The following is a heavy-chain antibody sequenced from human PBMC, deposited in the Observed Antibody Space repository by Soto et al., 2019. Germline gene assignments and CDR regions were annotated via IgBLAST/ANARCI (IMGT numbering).Heavy chain of an antibody. D-gene: IGHD2-2*01. CDR3: ARGIVVVPAAARNKYYYYYYGMDV. V-gene: IGHV1-69*06. J-gene: IGHJ6*02. Sequence: QVQLVQSGAEVKKPGSSVKVSCKASGGTFSSYAISWVRQAPGQGLEWMGGIIPIFGTANYAQKFQGRVTITADKSTSTAYMELSSLRAEDTAVYYCARGIVVVPAAARNKYYYYYYGMDVWGRGTTVTVSS. CDR1: GGTFSSYA. CDR2: IIPIFGTA.